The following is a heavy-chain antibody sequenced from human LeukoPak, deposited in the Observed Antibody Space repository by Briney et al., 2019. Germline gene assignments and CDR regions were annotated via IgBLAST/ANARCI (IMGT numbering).Heavy chain of an antibody. V-gene: IGHV3-23*01. D-gene: IGHD2-15*01. CDR1: GFTFSSYA. CDR2: ISGSGGST. Sequence: GGSLRLSCAASGFTFSSYAMSWVRHAPGKGLEWVSAISGSGGSTSYADSAKGRFTISRDNSKNTLYLQMNSLRAGDTAVYYCAKQGVGGSLHRFDPWGEGNLVTVSS. J-gene: IGHJ5*02. CDR3: AKQGVGGSLHRFDP.